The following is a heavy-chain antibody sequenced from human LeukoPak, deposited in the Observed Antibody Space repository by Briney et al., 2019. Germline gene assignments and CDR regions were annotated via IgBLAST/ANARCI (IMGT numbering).Heavy chain of an antibody. J-gene: IGHJ4*02. CDR3: ARHGAAAEDY. CDR1: GGSISSYY. D-gene: IGHD6-13*01. Sequence: SETLSLTCTVSGGSISSYYWSWIRQPPGKGLEWIGYIYYSGSTNYNPSLKSRVTISVDTSKNQFSLKLSSVTAADTAVYYCARHGAAAEDYWGQGTLVTVSS. CDR2: IYYSGST. V-gene: IGHV4-59*08.